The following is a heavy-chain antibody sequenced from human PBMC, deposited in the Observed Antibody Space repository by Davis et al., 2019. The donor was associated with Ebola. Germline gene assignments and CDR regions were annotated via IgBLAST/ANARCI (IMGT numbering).Heavy chain of an antibody. CDR3: ARRGSGGSFDH. Sequence: SETLSLTCSVSGDSISNYYWSWIRQSPGTGLEWIGYISYSGSTDYNPSLKSRVTISEDTSKNQFSQNLRSVTAADTAMYYCARRGSGGSFDHGGQGTLVTVSS. CDR2: ISYSGST. CDR1: GDSISNYY. J-gene: IGHJ5*02. V-gene: IGHV4-59*08. D-gene: IGHD2-15*01.